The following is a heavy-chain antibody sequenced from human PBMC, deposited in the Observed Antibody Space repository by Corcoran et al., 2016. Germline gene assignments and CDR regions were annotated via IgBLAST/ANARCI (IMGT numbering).Heavy chain of an antibody. CDR2: INIDGRTT. J-gene: IGHJ4*02. D-gene: IGHD1-1*01. CDR1: GFTFSDHW. Sequence: EGHLVESGGGLVQPGGSLRLSCAASGFTFSDHWMHWVRQVTGKGLVWVSRINIDGRTTSYAYSVEGRFTISRYNAKNTLYLQTNNLRAEDMAVYYCAKDRGWNQFDYWGQGTLFTVSS. V-gene: IGHV3-74*01. CDR3: AKDRGWNQFDY.